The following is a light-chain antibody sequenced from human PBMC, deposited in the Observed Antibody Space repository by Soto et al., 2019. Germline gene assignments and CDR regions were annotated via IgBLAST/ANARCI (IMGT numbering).Light chain of an antibody. J-gene: IGKJ2*01. V-gene: IGKV3-20*01. CDR2: GAS. CDR3: QPSDLSPPGYT. CDR1: QSVSSTY. Sequence: EIVLTQSPGTLSLSPGEGTTLSCTTSQSVSSTYFAWYQQKPGQAPRLLIYGASNRATGIPDRFSGSGSGTDFPLTVSRLETEDLAMYYCQPSDLSPPGYTLGQGTKLEIK.